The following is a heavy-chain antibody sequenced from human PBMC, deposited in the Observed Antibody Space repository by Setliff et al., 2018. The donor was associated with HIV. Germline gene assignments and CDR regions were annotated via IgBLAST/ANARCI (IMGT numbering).Heavy chain of an antibody. V-gene: IGHV4-59*12. CDR1: GGSISNKY. CDR2: IYYSGTT. CDR3: ARLRVSSSSPTFDH. Sequence: PSETLSLTCTVSGGSISNKYWSWIRQPQGKGLEWIGYIYYSGTTHYNPSLKSRVAMSVDTSKNQFSLDLTSVTPADTAVYYCARLRVSSSSPTFDHWGQVILVTVSS. D-gene: IGHD6-6*01. J-gene: IGHJ4*02.